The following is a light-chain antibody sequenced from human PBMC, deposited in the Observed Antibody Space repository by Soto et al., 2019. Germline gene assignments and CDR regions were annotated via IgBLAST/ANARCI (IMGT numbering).Light chain of an antibody. CDR2: SYD. J-gene: IGLJ1*01. CDR3: AAWDATLDGYV. CDR1: SSNLGDNT. Sequence: QSVLTQPTSASGTPGQRVTISCSTSSSNLGDNTVNWYQHVPGTAPKLLIYSYDQRPSGVPDRFSGSRSGTSASLAISGLQSEDEADYYCAAWDATLDGYVFGTGTKVTVL. V-gene: IGLV1-44*01.